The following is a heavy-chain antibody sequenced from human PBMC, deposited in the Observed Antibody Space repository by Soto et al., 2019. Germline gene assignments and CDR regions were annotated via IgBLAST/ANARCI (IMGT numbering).Heavy chain of an antibody. V-gene: IGHV4-39*01. Sequence: SETLSLTCTVSGGSISSSSYYWGWIRQPPGKGLEWIGSIYYSGSTYYNPSLKSRVTISVDTSKNQFSLKLSSVTAADTAVYYCGCIAYYYYGMDVWGQGTTVTVSS. CDR2: IYYSGST. J-gene: IGHJ6*02. CDR1: GGSISSSSYY. CDR3: GCIAYYYYGMDV. D-gene: IGHD2-8*01.